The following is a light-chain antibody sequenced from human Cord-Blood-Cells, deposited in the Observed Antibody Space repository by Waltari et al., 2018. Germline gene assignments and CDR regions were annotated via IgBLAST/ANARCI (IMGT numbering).Light chain of an antibody. CDR3: CSYAGSSTWV. CDR2: EGS. V-gene: IGLV2-23*01. J-gene: IGLJ3*02. Sequence: QSALTQPASVSGSPGQSITISCTGTSSDVGSYNLVSWYQQHPGKAPKLMIYEGSKRPSWVSNRFSGSKSRNTASLTISGLQAEDEADYYCCSYAGSSTWVFGGGTKLTVL. CDR1: SSDVGSYNL.